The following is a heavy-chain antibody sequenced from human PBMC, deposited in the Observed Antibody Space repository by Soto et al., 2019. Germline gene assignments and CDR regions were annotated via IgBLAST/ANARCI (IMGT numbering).Heavy chain of an antibody. V-gene: IGHV3-30*18. D-gene: IGHD3-3*01. Sequence: GGSLRLSCAASGFTFSSYGMHWVRQAPGKGLEWVAVISYDANNKYYVDSVKGRFTISRDNSKNTLYLQMNSLRPEDTAVYYCAKAHDTYYDQILFDVWGQGTLVTVSS. CDR2: ISYDANNK. J-gene: IGHJ5*02. CDR3: AKAHDTYYDQILFDV. CDR1: GFTFSSYG.